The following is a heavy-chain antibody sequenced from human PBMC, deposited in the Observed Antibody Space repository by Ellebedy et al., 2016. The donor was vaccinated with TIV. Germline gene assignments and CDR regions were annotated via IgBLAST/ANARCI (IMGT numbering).Heavy chain of an antibody. J-gene: IGHJ4*02. CDR3: AREPYDFWSGYGGYFDF. Sequence: MPSETLSLTCTVSGGSISPYYWSWIRQPPGKGLAWIGFIYYRGSTKYNPSLKTRLTLSADPSKNQVSLILSSVTAADTAVYYSAREPYDFWSGYGGYFDFWGPGSLVTVSS. CDR2: IYYRGST. V-gene: IGHV4-59*01. CDR1: GGSISPYY. D-gene: IGHD3-3*01.